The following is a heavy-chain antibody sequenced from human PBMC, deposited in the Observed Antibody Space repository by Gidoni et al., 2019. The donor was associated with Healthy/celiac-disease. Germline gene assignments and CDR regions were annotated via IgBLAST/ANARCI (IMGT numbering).Heavy chain of an antibody. CDR3: AVGYSYGPDAFDI. CDR1: GRSFSCYY. CDR2: INHSGST. Sequence: QVQLQQWGAGLLKPSETLSLTCAVYGRSFSCYYWIWIRQPPGKGLEWIGEINHSGSTNYNPSLKSRVTISVDTSKNQFSLKLSSVTAADTAVYYCAVGYSYGPDAFDIWGQGTMVTVSS. V-gene: IGHV4-34*01. D-gene: IGHD5-18*01. J-gene: IGHJ3*02.